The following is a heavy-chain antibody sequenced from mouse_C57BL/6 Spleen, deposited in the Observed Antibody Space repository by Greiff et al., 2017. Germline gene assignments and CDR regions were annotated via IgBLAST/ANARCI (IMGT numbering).Heavy chain of an antibody. CDR1: GYTFTSYW. Sequence: QVQLQQPGAELVRPGTSVKLSCKASGYTFTSYWMHWVKQRPGQGLEWIGVIDPSDSYTNYNQKFKGKATLTVDTSSSTAYMQLSSLTSVDSAVYYGASSYYGSRSPAMDYWGQGTSVTVSS. CDR2: IDPSDSYT. J-gene: IGHJ4*01. CDR3: ASSYYGSRSPAMDY. V-gene: IGHV1-59*01. D-gene: IGHD1-1*01.